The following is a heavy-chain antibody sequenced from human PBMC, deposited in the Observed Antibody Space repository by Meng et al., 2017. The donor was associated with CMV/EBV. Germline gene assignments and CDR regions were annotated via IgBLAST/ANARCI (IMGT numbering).Heavy chain of an antibody. D-gene: IGHD6-13*01. Sequence: GGSLRLSCAASGFTFSNYWMHWVRQAPGKGLVWVSRINSGGSSTTYADSVKGRFTISRDNAKNTLYLQMNSLRAEDTAVYYCASMAAPGSESDFWGQGTLVTVSS. V-gene: IGHV3-74*01. CDR1: GFTFSNYW. CDR3: ASMAAPGSESDF. J-gene: IGHJ4*02. CDR2: INSGGSST.